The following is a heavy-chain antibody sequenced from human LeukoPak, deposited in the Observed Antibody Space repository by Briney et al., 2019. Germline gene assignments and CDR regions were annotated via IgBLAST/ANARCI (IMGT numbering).Heavy chain of an antibody. CDR2: IYTNGST. CDR3: ASAVPTRNPGNWFDS. V-gene: IGHV4-61*02. J-gene: IGHJ5*01. D-gene: IGHD1-14*01. Sequence: SQTLSLTCTVSGGSISSGSYYWRWLRQPAGKGLEWLGRIYTNGSTNYNPSLKSRVSISVETSKNQFSLKLSSVTAADTAVYYCASAVPTRNPGNWFDSWGQGTLVTVSS. CDR1: GGSISSGSYY.